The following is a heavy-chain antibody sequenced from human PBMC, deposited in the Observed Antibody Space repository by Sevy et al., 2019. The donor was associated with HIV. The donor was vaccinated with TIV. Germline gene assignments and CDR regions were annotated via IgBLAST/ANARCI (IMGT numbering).Heavy chain of an antibody. J-gene: IGHJ5*02. D-gene: IGHD3-10*01. V-gene: IGHV3-30*04. CDR1: GFTFSEYG. CDR3: ARDRGEILRSAFKS. Sequence: GGSLRLSCAASGFTFSEYGMHWVRQAPGKGLEWVAVISHDGRNYKYNADFVKGRFTISRDNSRNTLYLQMNSLRAEDTAIYYCARDRGEILRSAFKSWGQGNLVTVSS. CDR2: ISHDGRNYK.